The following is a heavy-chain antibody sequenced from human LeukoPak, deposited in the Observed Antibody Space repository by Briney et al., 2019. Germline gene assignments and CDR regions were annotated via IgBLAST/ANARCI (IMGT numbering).Heavy chain of an antibody. Sequence: GGSLRLSCAASGFNTMNWVRQAPGQGLEWVSSISSSGRNIYYADSVKGRFTISRDNSNNPLYLQMSSLRAEDTAVYYCARDMPRGAFLEWLSSGFDCWGQGTLATVSS. V-gene: IGHV3-21*01. CDR3: ARDMPRGAFLEWLSSGFDC. CDR2: ISSSGRNI. CDR1: GFNT. D-gene: IGHD3-3*02. J-gene: IGHJ4*02.